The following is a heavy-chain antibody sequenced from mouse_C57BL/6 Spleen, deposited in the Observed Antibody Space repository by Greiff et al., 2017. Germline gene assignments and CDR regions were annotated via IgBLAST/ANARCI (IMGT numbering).Heavy chain of an antibody. CDR2: IYPRSGNT. V-gene: IGHV1-81*01. CDR1: GYTFTSYG. J-gene: IGHJ2*01. CDR3: ARSKPSFFDY. Sequence: VKLVESGAELARPGASVKLSCKASGYTFTSYGISWVKQRTGQGLEWIGEIYPRSGNTYYNEKFKGKATLTADKSSSTAYMELRSLTSEDSAVYFCARSKPSFFDYWGQGTTLTVSS.